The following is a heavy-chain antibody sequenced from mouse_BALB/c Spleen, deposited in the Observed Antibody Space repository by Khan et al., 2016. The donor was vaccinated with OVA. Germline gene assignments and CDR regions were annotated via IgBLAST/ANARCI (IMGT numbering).Heavy chain of an antibody. CDR1: GYTFTNYW. CDR3: ARSGGNYVAWFVY. Sequence: QVQLQQPGAELVRPGASVKLSCKTSGYTFTNYWMNWLKQRPEQGLEWIGRIDPYDSETHYNQEFKDKAIITIDKSSSPAYMELSSLTSEDSAVXYCARSGGNYVAWFVYWGQGTLVTVSA. J-gene: IGHJ3*01. D-gene: IGHD2-1*01. V-gene: IGHV1-52*01. CDR2: IDPYDSET.